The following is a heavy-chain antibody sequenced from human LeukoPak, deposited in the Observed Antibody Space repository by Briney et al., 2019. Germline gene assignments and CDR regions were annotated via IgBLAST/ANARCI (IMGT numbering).Heavy chain of an antibody. Sequence: PSETLSLTCTVSGGSISSYYWSWIRQPPGKGLEWIGCIYYSGSTNYNPSLKSRVTISVDTSKNQFSLKLSSVTAADTAVYYCARADGYSSGWYTKHKYYFDYWGQGTLVTVSS. CDR3: ARADGYSSGWYTKHKYYFDY. CDR2: IYYSGST. CDR1: GGSISSYY. D-gene: IGHD6-19*01. J-gene: IGHJ4*02. V-gene: IGHV4-59*01.